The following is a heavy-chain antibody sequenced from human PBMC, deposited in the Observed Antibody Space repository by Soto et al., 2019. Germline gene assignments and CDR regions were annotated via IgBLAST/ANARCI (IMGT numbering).Heavy chain of an antibody. V-gene: IGHV1-18*01. CDR3: ARDRKPDCAGDCYSYYFDY. CDR2: INTANGNT. CDR1: GYTFTTYG. J-gene: IGHJ4*02. D-gene: IGHD2-21*02. Sequence: QVQLVQSGAEVKKPGASVKVSCKASGYTFTTYGISWVRQAPGQGLEWMGWINTANGNTNFAQNFQGRVTMTTDTSTTTAYMELRSLRSDDTAVYYWARDRKPDCAGDCYSYYFDYWGQGSLVTVSS.